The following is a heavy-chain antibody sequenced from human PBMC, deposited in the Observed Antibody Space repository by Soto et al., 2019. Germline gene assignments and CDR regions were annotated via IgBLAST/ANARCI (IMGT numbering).Heavy chain of an antibody. CDR1: GYTFTSYA. V-gene: IGHV1-8*02. CDR2: MNPNSGNT. CDR3: ATYGDYYYLDV. Sequence: GASVKVSCKASGYTFTSYAMHWVRQATGQGLEWMGWMNPNSGNTGYAQKFQGRVTMTRNTSISTAYMELSSLRSEDTAVYYCATYGDYYYLDVWGKGTTVTVSS. J-gene: IGHJ6*03. D-gene: IGHD4-17*01.